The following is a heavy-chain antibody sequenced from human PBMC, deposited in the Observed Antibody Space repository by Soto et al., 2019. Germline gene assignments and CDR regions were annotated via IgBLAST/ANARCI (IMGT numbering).Heavy chain of an antibody. V-gene: IGHV1-18*04. D-gene: IGHD3-9*01. CDR1: GYTFTRYG. CDR2: ISAYNGHT. CDR3: ARDAYYDILTGYYEY. J-gene: IGHJ4*02. Sequence: ASVKVSCKASGYTFTRYGISWVRQAPGHELEWTRWISAYNGHTTYAQTLQGTVTMTTDTSTSTAYMEMRSLRSDDTAGYYCARDAYYDILTGYYEYWGQGTLVTVAS.